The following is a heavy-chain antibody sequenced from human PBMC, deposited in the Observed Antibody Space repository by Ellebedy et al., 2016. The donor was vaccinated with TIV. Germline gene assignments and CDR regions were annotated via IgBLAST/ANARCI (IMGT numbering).Heavy chain of an antibody. V-gene: IGHV4-31*03. Sequence: SETLSLTXTVSGDSVIEGYYFWSWVRQQPGKGLEWIGYVSYSGATHYNPSLRSRLTISLDTSKNQFSLRLRSVTAADTAVYYCARLRDYVFYWGRGTLVTVSS. J-gene: IGHJ4*02. CDR1: GDSVIEGYYF. CDR3: ARLRDYVFY. CDR2: VSYSGAT.